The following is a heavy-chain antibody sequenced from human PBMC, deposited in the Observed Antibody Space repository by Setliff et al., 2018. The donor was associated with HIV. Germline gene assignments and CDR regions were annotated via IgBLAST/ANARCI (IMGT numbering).Heavy chain of an antibody. J-gene: IGHJ2*01. CDR1: GYTFTSYY. CDR3: ARETLREDGDYGYFDL. CDR2: INPSGGST. V-gene: IGHV1-46*01. Sequence: GASVKVSCKASGYTFTSYYMHWVRQAPGQGLEWMGIINPSGGSTSYAQKFQGRVTMTRDTSTSTVYMELSSLRSEDTAVYYCARETLREDGDYGYFDLWGRGTLVTVSS. D-gene: IGHD4-17*01.